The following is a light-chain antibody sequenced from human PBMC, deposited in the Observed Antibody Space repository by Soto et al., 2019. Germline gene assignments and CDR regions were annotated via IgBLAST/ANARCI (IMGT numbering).Light chain of an antibody. CDR3: QQYGSSPQT. CDR1: QNVNSN. V-gene: IGKV3-15*01. CDR2: GAS. Sequence: EIVMTQSPATLSVSPGERATLSCRASQNVNSNLAWYQQKPGQAPRLLIYGASTRDTGVPARFSGSGSGTEFTLTISSLQSEDFAVYYCQQYGSSPQTFGQGTKVEIK. J-gene: IGKJ1*01.